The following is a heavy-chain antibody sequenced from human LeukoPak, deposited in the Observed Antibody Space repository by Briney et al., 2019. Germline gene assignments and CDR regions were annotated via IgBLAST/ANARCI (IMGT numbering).Heavy chain of an antibody. CDR1: GFTFSSYA. CDR2: IKQDGSEK. J-gene: IGHJ6*02. D-gene: IGHD2-21*02. V-gene: IGHV3-7*05. Sequence: GGSLRLSCAAFGFTFSSYAMSWVRQAPGKGLEWVANIKQDGSEKYYVDSVKGRFTISRDNAKNSLYLQMNSLRAEDTAVYYCARVGDYYHYYGMDVWGQGTTVTVSS. CDR3: ARVGDYYHYYGMDV.